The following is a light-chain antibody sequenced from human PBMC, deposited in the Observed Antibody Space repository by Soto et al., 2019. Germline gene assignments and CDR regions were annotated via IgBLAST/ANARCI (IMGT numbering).Light chain of an antibody. Sequence: QSALTQPRSVSGSPGQSVTISCTGTSTDVGGYNYVSWYQQHPGKAPKLMIYDVSNRPSGVPDRFSGSKSGNTASLTISGLQAEDEADYYCSSYASSYTYVFGTGTKLTVL. CDR1: STDVGGYNY. J-gene: IGLJ1*01. CDR3: SSYASSYTYV. CDR2: DVS. V-gene: IGLV2-11*01.